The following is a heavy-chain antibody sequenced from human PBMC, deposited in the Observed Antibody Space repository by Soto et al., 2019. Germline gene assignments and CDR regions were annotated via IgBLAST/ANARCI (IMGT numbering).Heavy chain of an antibody. CDR2: ITPIFGTA. J-gene: IGHJ6*02. V-gene: IGHV1-69*12. Sequence: QVQLVQSGAEVKKPGSSVKVSCKASGGTFSSYAISWVRQAPGQGLEWMGGITPIFGTADYAQKFQGRVTITADESTSTAYMELSSLRSEDTAVYYCATQGLPNYYYHGMDVWGQGTTVTVSS. D-gene: IGHD5-18*01. CDR3: ATQGLPNYYYHGMDV. CDR1: GGTFSSYA.